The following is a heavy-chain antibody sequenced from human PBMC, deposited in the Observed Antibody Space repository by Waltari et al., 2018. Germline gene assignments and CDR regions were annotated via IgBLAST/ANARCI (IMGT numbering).Heavy chain of an antibody. CDR2: IYYGGST. Sequence: QLQLQESGPGLVKPSETLSLTCTVSGGSLSSSSYFWAWSRQPPGKGLEWIGSIYYGGSTYYNLSLKSRVTISVDRSTNQVSLKLTSVTAADTAVYFCAREVPRNGYIGLIYYYMDVWGKGTTVTVSS. D-gene: IGHD5-12*01. V-gene: IGHV4-39*01. J-gene: IGHJ6*03. CDR3: AREVPRNGYIGLIYYYMDV. CDR1: GGSLSSSSYF.